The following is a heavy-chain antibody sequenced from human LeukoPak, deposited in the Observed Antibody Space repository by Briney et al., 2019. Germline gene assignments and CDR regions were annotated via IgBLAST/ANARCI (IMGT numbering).Heavy chain of an antibody. J-gene: IGHJ2*01. CDR2: ISYSSIYI. V-gene: IGHV3-21*01. CDR3: ASTPSVGDYYPWYFDL. CDR1: GITFSTYS. D-gene: IGHD1-26*01. Sequence: GGSLRLSCAASGITFSTYSMNWVRKAPGKGLEWVSSISYSSIYIYYADSVKGRFTISRDNAKNSLYLQMNSLRAEDTAVYYCASTPSVGDYYPWYFDLWGRGTLVTVSS.